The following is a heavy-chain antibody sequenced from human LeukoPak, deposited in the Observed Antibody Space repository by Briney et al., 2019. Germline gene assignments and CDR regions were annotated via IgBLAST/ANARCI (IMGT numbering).Heavy chain of an antibody. CDR1: GDSTSRSNW. V-gene: IGHV4-4*02. J-gene: IGHJ5*02. Sequence: SETLFVSCAVPGDSTSRSNWWTWARKPPGKGLGWIGEKYHSGSTNYNPSLNGRVTISVDKSKNQFSLKLSSVTAADTAVYYCARVGYCSGGSCYAGFGWFDPWGQGTLVTVSS. CDR2: KYHSGST. CDR3: ARVGYCSGGSCYAGFGWFDP. D-gene: IGHD2-15*01.